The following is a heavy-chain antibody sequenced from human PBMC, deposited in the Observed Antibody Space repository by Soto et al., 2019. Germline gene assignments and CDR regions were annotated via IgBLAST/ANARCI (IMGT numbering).Heavy chain of an antibody. Sequence: GGSLRLSCSASGFTFSSYAMHWVRQAPGKGLEYVSAISSNGGSTYYADSVKGRFTISRDNSKNTLYLQMSGLRAEDTAVYYCVKDTGGERYDSSGYYFFWGQGTLVTVSS. J-gene: IGHJ4*02. CDR2: ISSNGGST. V-gene: IGHV3-64D*08. CDR1: GFTFSSYA. D-gene: IGHD3-22*01. CDR3: VKDTGGERYDSSGYYFF.